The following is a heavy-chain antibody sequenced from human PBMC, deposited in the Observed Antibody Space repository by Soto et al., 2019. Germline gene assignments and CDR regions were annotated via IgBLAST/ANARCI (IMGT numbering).Heavy chain of an antibody. D-gene: IGHD6-13*01. V-gene: IGHV4-59*01. CDR2: IHYSGST. J-gene: IGHJ4*02. CDR3: ARGSAAGTKSPFDY. CDR1: GGSISGYY. Sequence: VQLQESGPGLVKPSETLSLTCTVSGGSISGYYWSWIRQSPGKGLEWIGYIHYSGSTNYNPSLKRRVTIAVDTSTTQLSLKLSSVTAADTAVYYCARGSAAGTKSPFDYWGQGTLVTVSS.